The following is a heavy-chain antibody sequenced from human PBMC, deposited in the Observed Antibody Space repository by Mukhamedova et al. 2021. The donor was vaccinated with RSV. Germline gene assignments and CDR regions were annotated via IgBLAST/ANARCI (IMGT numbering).Heavy chain of an antibody. J-gene: IGHJ4*02. CDR3: ARGGAAAGTTFDY. Sequence: GLEWVSYISSSSSTIYYADSVKGRFTISRDNAKNSLYLQMNRLRAEDTAVYYCARGGAAAGTTFDYLGQGTLVNVS. D-gene: IGHD6-13*01. CDR2: ISSSSSTI. V-gene: IGHV3-48*04.